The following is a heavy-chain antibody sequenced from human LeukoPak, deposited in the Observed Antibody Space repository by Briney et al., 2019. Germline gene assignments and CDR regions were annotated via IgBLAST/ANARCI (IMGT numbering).Heavy chain of an antibody. CDR2: IIPIFGTA. J-gene: IGHJ6*03. CDR1: GGTFSSYA. Sequence: ASVKVSCKASGGTFSSYAISWVRQAPGQGLEWMGGIIPIFGTANYAQKFQGRVTNTADKSTSTAYMELSSLRSEDTAMYYCARLVPAPYYYMDVWGKGTTVTVSS. CDR3: ARLVPAPYYYMDV. V-gene: IGHV1-69*06. D-gene: IGHD2-2*01.